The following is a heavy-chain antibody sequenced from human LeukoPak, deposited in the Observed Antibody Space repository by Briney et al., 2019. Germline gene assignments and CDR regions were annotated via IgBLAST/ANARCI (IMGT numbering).Heavy chain of an antibody. Sequence: GASVKVSCKASGYTFTDYYMHWVRQAPGQGLEWMGWINPNSGGTNYAQNFQGRVTMTRDTSISTAYVELSRPRSDETAVYYCARALEVAGTGLSRWGQGTLVTVSS. V-gene: IGHV1-2*02. CDR3: ARALEVAGTGLSR. D-gene: IGHD6-19*01. CDR2: INPNSGGT. CDR1: GYTFTDYY. J-gene: IGHJ4*02.